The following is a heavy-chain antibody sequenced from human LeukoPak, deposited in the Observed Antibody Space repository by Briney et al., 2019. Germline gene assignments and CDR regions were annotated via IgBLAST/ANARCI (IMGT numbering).Heavy chain of an antibody. Sequence: SVKVSCKASGGTFSSYAVSWVRQAPGQGLEWMGGIIPIFGTANYAQKFQGRVTITADESTSTAYMELSSLRSEDTAVYYCARGSPALIVVGEGFDPWGQGTLVTVSS. D-gene: IGHD2-15*01. J-gene: IGHJ5*02. CDR3: ARGSPALIVVGEGFDP. V-gene: IGHV1-69*01. CDR2: IIPIFGTA. CDR1: GGTFSSYA.